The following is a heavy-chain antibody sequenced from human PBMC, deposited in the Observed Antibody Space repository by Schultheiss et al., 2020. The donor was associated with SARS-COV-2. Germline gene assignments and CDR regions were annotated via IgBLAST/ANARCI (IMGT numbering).Heavy chain of an antibody. J-gene: IGHJ6*02. CDR2: IYYSGST. CDR3: ASRTIFGVSMDV. D-gene: IGHD3-3*01. CDR1: GYSISSGYY. V-gene: IGHV4-38-2*02. Sequence: SETLSLTCTVSGYSISSGYYWGWIRQPPGKGLEWIGYIYYSGSTNYNPSLKSRVTISVDTSKNQFSLKLSSVTAADTAVYYCASRTIFGVSMDVWGQGTTVTVSS.